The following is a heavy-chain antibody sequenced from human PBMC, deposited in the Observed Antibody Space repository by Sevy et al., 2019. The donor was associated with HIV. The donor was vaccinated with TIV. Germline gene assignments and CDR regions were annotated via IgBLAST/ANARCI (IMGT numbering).Heavy chain of an antibody. J-gene: IGHJ4*02. D-gene: IGHD6-13*01. V-gene: IGHV3-23*01. Sequence: GGSLRLSCEASGFTFSSYAMGWVRQAPGKGLVWVSSISGGGGSTYYADSVKGRFTISRDNSKNTIYLQMNSLRGDDTALFYCAKRRAIAGAGFDYWGRGTLVTVSS. CDR1: GFTFSSYA. CDR3: AKRRAIAGAGFDY. CDR2: ISGGGGST.